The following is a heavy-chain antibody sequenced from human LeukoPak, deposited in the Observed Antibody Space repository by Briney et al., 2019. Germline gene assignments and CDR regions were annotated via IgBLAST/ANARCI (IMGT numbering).Heavy chain of an antibody. J-gene: IGHJ4*02. CDR3: AKMPVSYSSGWSNFDY. CDR1: GGSISSYY. Sequence: SETLSLTCTVSGGSISSYYWSWIRQPPGEGLEWIGYIYYSGSTNYNPSLKSRVTISVDTSKNQFSLKLSSVTAADTAVYYCAKMPVSYSSGWSNFDYWGQGTLVTVSS. CDR2: IYYSGST. V-gene: IGHV4-59*08. D-gene: IGHD6-19*01.